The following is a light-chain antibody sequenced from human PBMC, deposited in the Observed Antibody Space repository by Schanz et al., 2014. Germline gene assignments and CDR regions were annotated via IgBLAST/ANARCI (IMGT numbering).Light chain of an antibody. V-gene: IGKV3D-20*02. CDR1: QSVSSEY. CDR2: AAS. Sequence: DIVLTQSPGTLSLSSGERVTLSCRASQSVSSEYLAWYQQKPGQAPRLLIYAASSRATGIPDRFSGSGSGTDFTLTISRLEPEDFAVYYCQQRSNWPPLTFGGGTKVEIK. CDR3: QQRSNWPPLT. J-gene: IGKJ4*01.